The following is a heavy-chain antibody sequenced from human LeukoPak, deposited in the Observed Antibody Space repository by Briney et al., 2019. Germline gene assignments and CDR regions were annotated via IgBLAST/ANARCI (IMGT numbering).Heavy chain of an antibody. CDR3: ASEIIFGSFDY. V-gene: IGHV3-30*04. CDR2: ISYDGSNK. J-gene: IGHJ4*02. Sequence: PGGFLRLSCAASGFTFSSYAMHWVRQAPGKGLEWVAVISYDGSNKYYADSVKGRFTISRDNSKNTLYLQMNSLRAEDTAVYYCASEIIFGSFDYWGQGTLVTVSS. D-gene: IGHD3-3*01. CDR1: GFTFSSYA.